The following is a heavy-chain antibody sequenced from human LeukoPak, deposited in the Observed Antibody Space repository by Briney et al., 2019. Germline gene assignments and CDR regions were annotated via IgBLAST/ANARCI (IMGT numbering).Heavy chain of an antibody. J-gene: IGHJ4*02. V-gene: IGHV4-34*01. Sequence: SETLSLTCAVYGGSFSGYYWSWIRQPPGKGLEWIGEINHSGSTNYNPSLKSRVTTSVDTSKNQFSLKLSSVTAADTAVYYCARGRYYYDSSGYNWGQGALVTVSS. CDR1: GGSFSGYY. CDR3: ARGRYYYDSSGYN. D-gene: IGHD3-22*01. CDR2: INHSGST.